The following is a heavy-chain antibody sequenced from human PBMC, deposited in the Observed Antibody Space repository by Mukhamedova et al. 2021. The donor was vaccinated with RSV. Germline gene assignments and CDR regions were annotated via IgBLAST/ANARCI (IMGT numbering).Heavy chain of an antibody. CDR3: ARDPGKYYFDY. V-gene: IGHV1-69*10. CDR2: IIPILGIA. J-gene: IGHJ4*02. Sequence: GLEWMGGIIPILGIANYAQKFQGRDTITADESTSTAYMELSSLRSEDTAVYYCARDPGKYYFDYWGQGTLVTVSS.